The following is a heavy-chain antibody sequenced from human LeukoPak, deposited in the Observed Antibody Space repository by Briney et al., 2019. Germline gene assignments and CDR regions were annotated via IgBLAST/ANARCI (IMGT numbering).Heavy chain of an antibody. Sequence: PGGSLRLSCAASGFTFSSYGMHWVRQAPGKGLEGVAVISYDGSNKYYADSVKGRFTISRDNSKNTLYLQMNSLRAEDTAVYYCAKGVHYDSSGYLFHPWGQGTLVTVSS. D-gene: IGHD3-22*01. CDR2: ISYDGSNK. J-gene: IGHJ5*02. V-gene: IGHV3-30*18. CDR3: AKGVHYDSSGYLFHP. CDR1: GFTFSSYG.